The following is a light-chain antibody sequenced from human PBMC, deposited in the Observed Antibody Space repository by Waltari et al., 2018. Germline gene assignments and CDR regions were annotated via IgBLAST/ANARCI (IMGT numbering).Light chain of an antibody. J-gene: IGKJ1*01. CDR3: QQYDNLPWT. Sequence: DIQMTQSPSSLSASVGDRVTITCQASQDINKYLNWYQQKPGKAPKFLIYDESNLEAGVPSRFSGSGSGTDFTLTISSLQPEDSATYYCQQYDNLPWTFGQGTKVEIK. CDR1: QDINKY. V-gene: IGKV1-33*01. CDR2: DES.